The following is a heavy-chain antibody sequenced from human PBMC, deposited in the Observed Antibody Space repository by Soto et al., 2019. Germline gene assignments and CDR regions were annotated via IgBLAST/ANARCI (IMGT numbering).Heavy chain of an antibody. CDR1: GFTFSSYD. V-gene: IGHV3-13*01. J-gene: IGHJ6*02. CDR2: IGTAGDT. CDR3: ARAFGSSAPYYYYGMDV. Sequence: GGSLRLSCAASGFTFSSYDMHWVRQATGKGLEWVSAIGTAGDTYYPGSVKGRFTISRENAKNSLYLQMNSLRAGDTAVYYCARAFGSSAPYYYYGMDVWGQGTTVTVSS. D-gene: IGHD3-10*01.